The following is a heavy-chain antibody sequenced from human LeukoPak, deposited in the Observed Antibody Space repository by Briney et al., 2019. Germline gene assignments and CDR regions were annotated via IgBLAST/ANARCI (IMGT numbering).Heavy chain of an antibody. Sequence: SETLSLTCTVSGGSISGSSYYWGWIRQPPGKGLEWIGSIYYSGSTYYNPSLKSRVTISVDTSKNQFSLKLSSVTAADTAVYYCARTRIAAAWVYYYYGMDVWGQGTTVTVSS. CDR2: IYYSGST. J-gene: IGHJ6*02. V-gene: IGHV4-39*01. CDR3: ARTRIAAAWVYYYYGMDV. CDR1: GGSISGSSYY. D-gene: IGHD6-13*01.